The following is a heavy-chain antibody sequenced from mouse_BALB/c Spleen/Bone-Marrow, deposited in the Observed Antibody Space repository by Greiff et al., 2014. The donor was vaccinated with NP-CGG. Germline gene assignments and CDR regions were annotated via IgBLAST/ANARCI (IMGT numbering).Heavy chain of an antibody. J-gene: IGHJ3*01. CDR2: INPGSGGT. CDR3: ARRDGNYAWFAY. D-gene: IGHD2-1*01. CDR1: GYAFTNYL. Sequence: QVQLQQSGAELVGPGTSVKASCKASGYAFTNYLIEWVKQRPGQGLEWIGVINPGSGGTNYNEKFKGKATLTADKSSSTAYMQHSSLTSDDSAVYFCARRDGNYAWFAYWGQGTLVTVSA. V-gene: IGHV1-54*03.